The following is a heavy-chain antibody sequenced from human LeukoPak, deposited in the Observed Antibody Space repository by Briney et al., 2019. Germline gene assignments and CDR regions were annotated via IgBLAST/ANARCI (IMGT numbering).Heavy chain of an antibody. CDR2: INAGNGNT. J-gene: IGHJ4*02. CDR1: GYTFTSYA. Sequence: ASVKVSCKASGYTFTSYAMHWVRQAPGQRLEWMGWINAGNGNTKYSQKFQGRVTITADESTSTAYMELSSLRSEDTAVYYCARDWRPDYYDFDPNTYFDYWGQGTLVTVSS. V-gene: IGHV1-3*01. CDR3: ARDWRPDYYDFDPNTYFDY. D-gene: IGHD3-22*01.